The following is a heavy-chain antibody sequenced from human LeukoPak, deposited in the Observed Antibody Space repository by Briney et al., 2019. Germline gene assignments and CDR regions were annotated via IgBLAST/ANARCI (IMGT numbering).Heavy chain of an antibody. CDR3: ARDPSSGGSCRAGCWFDP. CDR1: GGTFSSYA. D-gene: IGHD2-15*01. V-gene: IGHV1-69*04. J-gene: IGHJ5*02. CDR2: IIPILGIA. Sequence: ASVKVSCKASGGTFSSYAISWVRQAPGQGLEWMGRIIPILGIANYAQKFQGRVTITADKSTSTAYMELSSLRSEDTAVYYCARDPSSGGSCRAGCWFDPWGQGTLVTVSS.